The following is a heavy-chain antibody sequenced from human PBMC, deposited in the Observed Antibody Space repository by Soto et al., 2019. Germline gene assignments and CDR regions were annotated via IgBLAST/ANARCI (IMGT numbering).Heavy chain of an antibody. V-gene: IGHV3-23*01. D-gene: IGHD1-26*01. Sequence: PWGSLRLSCAASRFTFSSYAIIWVVPAPLKWLEWVSVISGSGGITDYADSVKGRFTISRDNSKNTLYLQMNSLRAEDTAVYYCAKIRVVGATRDYWGQGTLVTVSS. J-gene: IGHJ4*02. CDR3: AKIRVVGATRDY. CDR1: RFTFSSYA. CDR2: ISGSGGIT.